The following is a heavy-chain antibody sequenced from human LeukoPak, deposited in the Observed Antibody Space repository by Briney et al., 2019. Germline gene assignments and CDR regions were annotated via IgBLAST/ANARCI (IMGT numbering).Heavy chain of an antibody. D-gene: IGHD3-16*01. J-gene: IGHJ4*02. CDR3: TRGAGWLIDY. CDR2: FHNSGTS. CDR1: GGPLSTYY. V-gene: IGHV4-59*01. Sequence: SETLSLTCTVSGGPLSTYYWSWIRQPPGKGLEWIGYFHNSGTSTYNPSLKSRVTISADTSKNQFSLKLNSLTTADTAVYYCTRGAGWLIDYWGQGILVTVSS.